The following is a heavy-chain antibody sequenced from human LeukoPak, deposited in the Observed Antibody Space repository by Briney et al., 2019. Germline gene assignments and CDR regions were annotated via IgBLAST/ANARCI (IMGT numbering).Heavy chain of an antibody. J-gene: IGHJ5*02. CDR1: GFTFSSYW. Sequence: GGSLRLSCAASGFTFSSYWMHWVRQAPGKGLVWVSRINSDGSSTSYADSVKGRFTISRDNAKNTLYLQMNSLRAEDTAVYYCARGRYCSGGSCYSHWFDPWGQGTLVTVSS. CDR2: INSDGSST. V-gene: IGHV3-74*01. CDR3: ARGRYCSGGSCYSHWFDP. D-gene: IGHD2-15*01.